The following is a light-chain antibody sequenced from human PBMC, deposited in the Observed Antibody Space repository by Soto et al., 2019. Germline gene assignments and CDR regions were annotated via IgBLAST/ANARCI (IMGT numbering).Light chain of an antibody. J-gene: IGKJ2*01. Sequence: DIQMTQSPSSLSASVGDRVTITCRASQGISNYLAWYQQKPGKVPKLLIYAASTLQSGVPSRFSGSGSGTDFTLTISSLQPEDVATYYCHGAPHTFGQGTKLEIK. CDR2: AAS. CDR3: HGAPHT. CDR1: QGISNY. V-gene: IGKV1-27*01.